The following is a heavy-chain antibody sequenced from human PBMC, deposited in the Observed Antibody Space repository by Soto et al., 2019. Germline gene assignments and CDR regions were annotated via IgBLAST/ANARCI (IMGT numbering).Heavy chain of an antibody. CDR1: GYTFTSYG. Sequence: ASVKVSCKASGYTFTSYGISWVRQAPGQGLEWMGWISAYNGNTNYAQKLQGRVTMTTDTSTSTAYMEPRSLRSDDTAVYYCASTSGYCSSTSCYRYFYYYGMDVWGQGTTVTVSS. CDR2: ISAYNGNT. CDR3: ASTSGYCSSTSCYRYFYYYGMDV. V-gene: IGHV1-18*01. D-gene: IGHD2-2*02. J-gene: IGHJ6*02.